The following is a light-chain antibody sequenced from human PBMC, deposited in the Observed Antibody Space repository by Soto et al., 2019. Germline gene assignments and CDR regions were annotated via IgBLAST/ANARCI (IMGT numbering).Light chain of an antibody. CDR1: SSDVGAYNF. V-gene: IGLV2-14*03. CDR2: DVS. Sequence: QSVLTQTASVYGSPGLSITISCTGTSSDVGAYNFVSWYQQHPDKAPKLMIFDVSNRPSGVSNRFSGSKSGNTASLTISGLQSEDEAEYYCGSYTTSSNYVFGTGTKVTVL. J-gene: IGLJ1*01. CDR3: GSYTTSSNYV.